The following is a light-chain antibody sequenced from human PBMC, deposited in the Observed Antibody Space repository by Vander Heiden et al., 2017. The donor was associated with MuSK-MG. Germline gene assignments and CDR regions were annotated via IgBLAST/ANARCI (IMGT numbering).Light chain of an antibody. CDR3: QQYGSSPLT. V-gene: IGKV3-20*01. Sequence: EIVLTQSPGTLSLSSGERASQSVTSSYLAWYQQKPGQAPRLLIYATSGRPTGIPDRFSGSGSGTDFTLTISRLEPEDFAVYYCQQYGSSPLTFGGGTKVEI. J-gene: IGKJ4*01. CDR1: QSVTSSY. CDR2: ATS.